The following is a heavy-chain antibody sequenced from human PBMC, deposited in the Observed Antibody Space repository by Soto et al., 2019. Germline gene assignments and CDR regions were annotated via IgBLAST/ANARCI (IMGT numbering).Heavy chain of an antibody. CDR2: ISGSGGST. V-gene: IGHV3-23*01. Sequence: PGGSLRLSCAASGFTFSSYAMSWVRQAPGKGLEWVSAISGSGGSTYYADSVKGRFTISRDNSKNTLYLQMNGLRAEDTAVYYCAKAPIDFWTYPRGWYYYMDVWGKGTTVTVSS. CDR3: AKAPIDFWTYPRGWYYYMDV. J-gene: IGHJ6*03. CDR1: GFTFSSYA. D-gene: IGHD3-3*01.